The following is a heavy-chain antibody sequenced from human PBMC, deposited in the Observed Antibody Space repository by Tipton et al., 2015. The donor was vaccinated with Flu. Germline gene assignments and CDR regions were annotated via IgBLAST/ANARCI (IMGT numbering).Heavy chain of an antibody. CDR1: GDSLGTFY. CDR2: IYYDGSS. CDR3: ARGDYGDYDHEADGFDI. V-gene: IGHV4-59*08. J-gene: IGHJ3*02. Sequence: LRLSCTVSGDSLGTFYWSWLRQPPGKGLEWIGFIYYDGSSSSNPSLKSRVTMPVDTSKNQFSLRLSSVTAADTAMYYCARGDYGDYDHEADGFDIWGQGTLVTVSA. D-gene: IGHD4-17*01.